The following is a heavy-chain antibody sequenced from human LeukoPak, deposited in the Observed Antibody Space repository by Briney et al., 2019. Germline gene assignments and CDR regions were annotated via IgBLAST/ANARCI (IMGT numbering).Heavy chain of an antibody. Sequence: GGSLRLSCAASGFTFGAYTINWVRQAPGKGLEWVANMNEDGSENYYVDSVKGRLTISKDNAKNSLYLQMNSLRAEDTAVYYCARAGGSTVSHSDYWGQGTLVTVSS. CDR2: MNEDGSEN. V-gene: IGHV3-7*01. D-gene: IGHD4-17*01. CDR3: ARAGGSTVSHSDY. J-gene: IGHJ4*02. CDR1: GFTFGAYT.